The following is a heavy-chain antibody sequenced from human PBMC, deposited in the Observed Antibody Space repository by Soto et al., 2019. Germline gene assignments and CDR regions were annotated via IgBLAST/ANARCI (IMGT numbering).Heavy chain of an antibody. CDR3: AREMTSRVMDV. CDR1: GYTFTSYD. V-gene: IGHV1-8*01. J-gene: IGHJ6*02. CDR2: MNPNSGNT. Sequence: QVQLVQSGAEVKKPGASVKVSCKASGYTFTSYDINWARQATGQGLEWMGWMNPNSGNTGYARKFQGSVTMTRSTCRSTAYMELNSLRSKDTAVYYCAREMTSRVMDVWGQGTTVTVPS.